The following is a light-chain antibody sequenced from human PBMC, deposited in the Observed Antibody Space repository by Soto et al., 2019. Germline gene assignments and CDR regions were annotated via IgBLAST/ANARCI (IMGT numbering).Light chain of an antibody. Sequence: EIMLTQSPGTLSLSPGERATLSCRASQSFSSSYLAWYQQKPGQAPRLLIYGASSRATGIPDRFSGSGSGTDFTLTISRLEPEDCAVYYCQQYGSSVYTFGQGTKLEIK. CDR3: QQYGSSVYT. CDR2: GAS. J-gene: IGKJ2*01. V-gene: IGKV3-20*01. CDR1: QSFSSSY.